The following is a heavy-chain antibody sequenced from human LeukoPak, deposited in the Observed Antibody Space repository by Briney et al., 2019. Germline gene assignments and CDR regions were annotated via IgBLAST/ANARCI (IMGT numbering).Heavy chain of an antibody. CDR1: GFTFSSYG. Sequence: GGSLRLSCAASGFTFSSYGMHWVRQAPGKGLEWVAVISYDGSNKYYADSVKGRFTISRDNAKNSLYLQMNSLRVEDTAVYCCAKEGRSLQTYWGQGTLVTVSS. J-gene: IGHJ4*02. D-gene: IGHD5-24*01. CDR3: AKEGRSLQTY. V-gene: IGHV3-30*18. CDR2: ISYDGSNK.